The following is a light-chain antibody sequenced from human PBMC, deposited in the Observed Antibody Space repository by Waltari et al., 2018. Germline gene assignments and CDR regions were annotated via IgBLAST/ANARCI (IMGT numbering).Light chain of an antibody. CDR3: SSYAGNNSVI. V-gene: IGLV2-8*01. Sequence: QSALTQPPSASGSPGRSVTISCTGTSSDVGGYSFVSWYQHHPGKAPKLMIYEVTKRPAGVPDRFSGSKSGNTASLTVSGLHAEDEADYYCSSYAGNNSVIFGGGTKLTVL. J-gene: IGLJ2*01. CDR2: EVT. CDR1: SSDVGGYSF.